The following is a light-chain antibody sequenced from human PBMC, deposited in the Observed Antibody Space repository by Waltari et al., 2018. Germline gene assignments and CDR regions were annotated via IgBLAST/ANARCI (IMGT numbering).Light chain of an antibody. CDR3: QQGANWPLT. CDR1: QSVSSY. V-gene: IGKV3-11*01. CDR2: DAS. J-gene: IGKJ4*01. Sequence: EIVLTQSPATLSLSPGERATLSCRASQSVSSYLGWSQQKPGQSPRLLIYDASNRATGIPGRFSGSGAGTDFTLTISSLEFEDFAVYYCQQGANWPLTFGGGTKVEIK.